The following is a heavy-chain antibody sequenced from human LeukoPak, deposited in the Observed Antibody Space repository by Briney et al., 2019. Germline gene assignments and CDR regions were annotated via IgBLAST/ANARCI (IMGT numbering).Heavy chain of an antibody. Sequence: GGSLRLSCAASGFTFSSYGMHWVCQAPGKGLEWVAVIWYDGSNKYYADSVKGRFTISRDNSKNTLYLQMNSLRAEDTAVYYCARVGHYSGSYYSAFDIWGQGTMVTVSS. J-gene: IGHJ3*02. CDR2: IWYDGSNK. V-gene: IGHV3-33*01. CDR1: GFTFSSYG. CDR3: ARVGHYSGSYYSAFDI. D-gene: IGHD1-26*01.